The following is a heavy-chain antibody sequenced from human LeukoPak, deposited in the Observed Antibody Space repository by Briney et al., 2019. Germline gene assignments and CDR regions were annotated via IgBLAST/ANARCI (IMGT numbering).Heavy chain of an antibody. D-gene: IGHD2-15*01. CDR3: ARVSKGVVVAATQFDY. CDR2: INSAGTYT. J-gene: IGHJ4*02. CDR1: GFTFNTYW. Sequence: GGSLRLSCAASGFTFNTYWMHWVRQAPGKGLVWVSGINSAGTYTRYADSVKGRFTISRDNAKNSLYLQMNSLRAEDTAVYYCARVSKGVVVAATQFDYWGQGTLVTVSS. V-gene: IGHV3-74*01.